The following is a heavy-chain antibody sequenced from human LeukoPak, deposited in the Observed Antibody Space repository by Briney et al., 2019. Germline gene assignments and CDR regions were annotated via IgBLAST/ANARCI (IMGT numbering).Heavy chain of an antibody. D-gene: IGHD2-2*01. CDR3: TNSPYIVVVPAASYFDY. Sequence: GGSLRLSCAASGFTFSNAWMSWVRQAPGKGLEWVGRIKSKTDGGTTDYAAPVKGRFTISRDDSKNTLYLQMNSLKTEDTAVYYCTNSPYIVVVPAASYFDYWGQGTLVTVSS. CDR1: GFTFSNAW. V-gene: IGHV3-15*01. J-gene: IGHJ4*02. CDR2: IKSKTDGGTT.